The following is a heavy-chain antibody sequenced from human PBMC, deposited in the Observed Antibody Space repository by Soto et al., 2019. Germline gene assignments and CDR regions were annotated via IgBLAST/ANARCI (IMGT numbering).Heavy chain of an antibody. D-gene: IGHD4-4*01. V-gene: IGHV3-48*01. Sequence: GGSLRLSCAASGFSFSDHNMHWFRQAPGKGLEWISYISTSGSSIYYTDSVKGRFTISRDNAENSLHLQMNSLRVEDTAVYYCTRSGNYSIDGWGQRNLVTVAS. CDR2: ISTSGSSI. J-gene: IGHJ4*01. CDR3: TRSGNYSIDG. CDR1: GFSFSDHN.